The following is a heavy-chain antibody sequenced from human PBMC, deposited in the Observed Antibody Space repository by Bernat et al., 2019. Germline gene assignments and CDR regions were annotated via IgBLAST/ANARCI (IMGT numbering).Heavy chain of an antibody. CDR1: GFTFSSYS. J-gene: IGHJ4*02. CDR3: ARETDYGGNNGLDY. CDR2: ISSSSSYI. D-gene: IGHD4-23*01. V-gene: IGHV3-21*01. Sequence: EVQLVESGGGLVKPGWSLRLSCAASGFTFSSYSMNWVRQAPGKGLEWVSSISSSSSYIYYADSVKGRFTISRDNAKNSLYLQMNSLRAEDTAVYYCARETDYGGNNGLDYWGQGTLVTVSS.